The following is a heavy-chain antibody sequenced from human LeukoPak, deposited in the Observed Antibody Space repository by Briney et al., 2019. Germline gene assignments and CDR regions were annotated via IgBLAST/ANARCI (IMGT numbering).Heavy chain of an antibody. CDR2: IKQDGSEK. V-gene: IGHV3-7*01. D-gene: IGHD3-22*01. CDR3: ARATLAWYYYDSSGCPYFDS. Sequence: GGSLRLSCAASGFTFSSYWMSWVRQAPGKGLEWVANIKQDGSEKYYVDSVKGRFTISRDNAKNSLYLQMSSLRAEDTAVYYCARATLAWYYYDSSGCPYFDSWGQGTLVTVSS. J-gene: IGHJ4*02. CDR1: GFTFSSYW.